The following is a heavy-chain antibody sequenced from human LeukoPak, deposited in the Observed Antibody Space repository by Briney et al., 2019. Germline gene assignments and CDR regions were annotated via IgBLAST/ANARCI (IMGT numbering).Heavy chain of an antibody. V-gene: IGHV3-53*01. D-gene: IGHD2-15*01. CDR3: ARGEVVAARFDF. J-gene: IGHJ4*02. Sequence: GGSLRLSCAASGFTVSSTYMNWVRQDPGKGLEWVSVIYSGGSTYYSDSVKGRFTISRDNSKNTVYLQMNNLRVEDTAVYYCARGEVVAARFDFWGQGTLVTVSS. CDR2: IYSGGST. CDR1: GFTVSSTY.